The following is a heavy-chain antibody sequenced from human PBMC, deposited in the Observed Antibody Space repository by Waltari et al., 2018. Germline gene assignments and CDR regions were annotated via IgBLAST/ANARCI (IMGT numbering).Heavy chain of an antibody. CDR1: GFSVSSNS. J-gene: IGHJ4*02. V-gene: IGHV3-53*01. Sequence: EMQLVESGGGLIQPGGSLKLSCAASGFSVSSNSMTWVRQAPGKGLECVSLIYGSGFGGTDTHYADSVKGRFTISRDNSKNTLYLQMNTLRADDTAMYYCARQMTPHYFDYWGQGALVTVSS. CDR3: ARQMTPHYFDY. CDR2: IYGSGFGGTDT. D-gene: IGHD2-15*01.